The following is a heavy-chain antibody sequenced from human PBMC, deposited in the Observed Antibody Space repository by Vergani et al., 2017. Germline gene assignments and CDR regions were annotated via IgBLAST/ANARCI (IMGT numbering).Heavy chain of an antibody. D-gene: IGHD2-8*02. Sequence: QVQLVESGGGVVQPGRSLRLSCAASGFSFTSYGMHWVRQPPGKGLEWVATISFDGNKKDYTEAVRGRFTISRDNSKSTLFLQMNSLRVEDMAVYYCARDRGDWRYSRYFYNYYMDVWGKGTTVTVSS. CDR2: ISFDGNKK. CDR1: GFSFTSYG. CDR3: ARDRGDWRYSRYFYNYYMDV. J-gene: IGHJ6*03. V-gene: IGHV3-30*03.